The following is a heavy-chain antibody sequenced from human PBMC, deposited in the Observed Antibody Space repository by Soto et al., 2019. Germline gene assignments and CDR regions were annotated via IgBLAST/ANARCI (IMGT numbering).Heavy chain of an antibody. J-gene: IGHJ6*03. Sequence: SETLSLTCAVYGGSFSGYYWSWIRQPPGKGLEWIGEINHSGSTNYNPSLKSRVTISVDTSKNQFSLKLSSVTAADTAVYYCARVKQQLVRYYYYMDVWGKGTTVTVSS. V-gene: IGHV4-34*01. CDR3: ARVKQQLVRYYYYMDV. CDR1: GGSFSGYY. D-gene: IGHD6-13*01. CDR2: INHSGST.